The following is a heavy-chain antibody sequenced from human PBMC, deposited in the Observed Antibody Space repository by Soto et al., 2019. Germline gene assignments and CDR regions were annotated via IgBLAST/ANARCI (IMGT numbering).Heavy chain of an antibody. J-gene: IGHJ4*02. CDR1: GCTFSSYA. CDR3: ARDGMTTVPTAYY. D-gene: IGHD4-17*01. CDR2: ISAYNGKT. Sequence: ASVKGSCKGAGCTFSSYASSWVRLAPGQGLEWMGWISAYNGKTNYAQKLQGRVTMTTDTSTSTAYMELRSLRSDDTAVYYCARDGMTTVPTAYYWGQGTLVTVSS. V-gene: IGHV1-18*01.